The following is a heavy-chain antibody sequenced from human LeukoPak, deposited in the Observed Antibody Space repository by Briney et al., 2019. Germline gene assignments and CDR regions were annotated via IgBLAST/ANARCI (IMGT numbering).Heavy chain of an antibody. Sequence: PSETLSLTCAVSGRSFSGYYWSWIREPPGKGLEWIGEINHSGSTNYNPSLKSRVTISVDTSKNQFSLKLSSVTAADTAVYYCARVGADGSGFLFDYWGQGTLVTVSS. D-gene: IGHD3-10*01. CDR3: ARVGADGSGFLFDY. CDR2: INHSGST. J-gene: IGHJ4*02. CDR1: GRSFSGYY. V-gene: IGHV4-34*01.